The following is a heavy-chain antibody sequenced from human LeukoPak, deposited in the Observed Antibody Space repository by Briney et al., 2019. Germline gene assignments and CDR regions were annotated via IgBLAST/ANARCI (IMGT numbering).Heavy chain of an antibody. V-gene: IGHV4-34*01. CDR3: ARGRPVFHDFWSGYCSLYFDY. CDR2: INHSGST. D-gene: IGHD3-3*01. CDR1: GGSFSGYY. Sequence: SETLSLTCAVYGGSFSGYYWSWIRQPPGKGLEWIGEINHSGSTNYNPSLKSRVTISVDTSKNQFSLKLSSVTAADTAVYYCARGRPVFHDFWSGYCSLYFDYWGQGTLVTVSS. J-gene: IGHJ4*02.